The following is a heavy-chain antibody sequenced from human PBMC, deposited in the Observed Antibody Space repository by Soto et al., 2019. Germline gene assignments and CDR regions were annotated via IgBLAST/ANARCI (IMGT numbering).Heavy chain of an antibody. Sequence: GGSLRLSCAASGFTFSSYWMHWVRQAPGKGLVWVSRINSDGSSTSYADSVKGRFTISRDNAKNTLYLQMNSLRAEDTAVYYCASQEQLVSVGYYYGMDVWGQGTTVTVSS. V-gene: IGHV3-74*01. CDR2: INSDGSST. J-gene: IGHJ6*02. D-gene: IGHD6-6*01. CDR1: GFTFSSYW. CDR3: ASQEQLVSVGYYYGMDV.